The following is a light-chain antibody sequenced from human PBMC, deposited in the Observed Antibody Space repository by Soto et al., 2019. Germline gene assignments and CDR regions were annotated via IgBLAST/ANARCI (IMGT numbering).Light chain of an antibody. J-gene: IGLJ1*01. Sequence: QSVLTQPPSVSVSPGQSVTISCTGTSTDLVSYNRVSWYQQPPGTAPKLMIYEVSKRPSGVPDRFSGSKSGNTASLTISGLQAADEADYYCSLYTSENAYVFGTGTKVTVL. V-gene: IGLV2-18*01. CDR1: STDLVSYNR. CDR2: EVS. CDR3: SLYTSENAYV.